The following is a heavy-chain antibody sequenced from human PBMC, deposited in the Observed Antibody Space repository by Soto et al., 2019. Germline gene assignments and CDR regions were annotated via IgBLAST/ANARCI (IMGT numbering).Heavy chain of an antibody. J-gene: IGHJ4*02. D-gene: IGHD1-1*01. CDR2: ISDRGDTT. Sequence: GGSLRLSCAASGFTISSNAMYWVRQAPGKGLEWVSAISDRGDTTHYADSVKGGFTISRDTSKNTLYLQLNALRADDTAVYYCAKDKPGTTSFDYWGQGTLVTVSS. CDR1: GFTISSNA. CDR3: AKDKPGTTSFDY. V-gene: IGHV3-23*01.